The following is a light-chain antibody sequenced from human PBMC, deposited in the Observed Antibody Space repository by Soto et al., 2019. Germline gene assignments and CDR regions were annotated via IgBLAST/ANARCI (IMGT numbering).Light chain of an antibody. CDR2: DVS. CDR1: SSDVGGYNY. V-gene: IGLV2-14*01. J-gene: IGLJ1*01. Sequence: QSALTQPASVSGSPGQSITISCTGTSSDVGGYNYVSWYQQHPGKAPKLMIYDVSNRPSGVSNRFSGSKSGNTASLTISGLQAEDEDDYYCSSYTSSGTLVFGTGTKVTVL. CDR3: SSYTSSGTLV.